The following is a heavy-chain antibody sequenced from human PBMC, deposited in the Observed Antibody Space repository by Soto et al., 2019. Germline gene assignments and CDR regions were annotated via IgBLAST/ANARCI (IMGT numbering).Heavy chain of an antibody. CDR2: FDPEDGET. D-gene: IGHD2-15*01. CDR3: AKSPISSGGSLRYFDY. CDR1: GYTLTELS. Sequence: ASVKVSCKVSGYTLTELSMHWVRQAPGKGLEWMGGFDPEDGETIYAQKFQGRVTMTEDTSTDTAYMELSSLRSEDMAVYYCAKSPISSGGSLRYFDYWGQGTLVTVSS. V-gene: IGHV1-24*01. J-gene: IGHJ4*02.